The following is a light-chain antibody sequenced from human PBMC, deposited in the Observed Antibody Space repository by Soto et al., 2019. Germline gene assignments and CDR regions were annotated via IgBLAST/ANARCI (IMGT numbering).Light chain of an antibody. Sequence: QSALTQPASVSGSPGQSITISCTGTSSDVGGYNYVSWYQQHPGKAPKLMIYDVSNRPSGVSNRFSGSKSGNTASLTISGPQAEDEADDCGSAYTSSSTDVGVGGGTKLTVL. CDR3: SAYTSSSTDVG. J-gene: IGLJ2*01. V-gene: IGLV2-14*01. CDR1: SSDVGGYNY. CDR2: DVS.